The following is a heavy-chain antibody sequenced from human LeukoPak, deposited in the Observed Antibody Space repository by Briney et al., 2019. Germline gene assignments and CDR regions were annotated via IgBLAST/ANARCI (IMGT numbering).Heavy chain of an antibody. Sequence: GGSLRLSCAASGFTISSNYMSWVRQAPGKGLGWGSVIYSGGSTYYTDSVKGRFSISRDNSKNTLYLQMNSLRAEDTAVYYCARGEILSDSSGSLRDGLDYWGQGTLVTVSS. J-gene: IGHJ4*02. D-gene: IGHD3-22*01. CDR3: ARGEILSDSSGSLRDGLDY. CDR1: GFTISSNY. V-gene: IGHV3-53*01. CDR2: IYSGGST.